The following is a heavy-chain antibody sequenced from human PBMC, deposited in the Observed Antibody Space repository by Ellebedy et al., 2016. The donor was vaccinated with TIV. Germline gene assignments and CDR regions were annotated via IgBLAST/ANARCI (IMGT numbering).Heavy chain of an antibody. CDR2: IYYTGSA. D-gene: IGHD3-3*02. CDR1: GGSISSYY. V-gene: IGHV4-59*08. Sequence: MPSETLSLTCTFSGGSISSYYWSWIRQPPGKGLEWIAYIYYTGSAEYNPSLRSRVTISLDTSKNQFSLKLSSVTAADTAVYYCARRRRSIGWSDAFDVWGQGTMVTVSS. CDR3: ARRRRSIGWSDAFDV. J-gene: IGHJ3*01.